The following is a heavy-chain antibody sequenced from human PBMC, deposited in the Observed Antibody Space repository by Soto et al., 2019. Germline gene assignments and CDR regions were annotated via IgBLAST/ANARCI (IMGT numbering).Heavy chain of an antibody. CDR2: VYYSGTT. CDR3: ARAGRSGRYFFDS. D-gene: IGHD6-19*01. Sequence: PSETLSLTCTVSGGSMNYYYWSWIRQSPGKGLEWIGYVYYSGTTYYNPSLQSRVTISIDTSQNQFSLKLRSVTAADSAIYYCARAGRSGRYFFDSWGRGTLVNVSS. J-gene: IGHJ4*02. CDR1: GGSMNYYY. V-gene: IGHV4-59*01.